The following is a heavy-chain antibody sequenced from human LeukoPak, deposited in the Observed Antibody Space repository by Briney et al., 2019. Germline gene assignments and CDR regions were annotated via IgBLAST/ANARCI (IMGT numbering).Heavy chain of an antibody. CDR2: IKSNTDGGAT. CDR3: TTGASTRSYYFDD. J-gene: IGHJ4*02. V-gene: IGHV3-15*01. CDR1: GFTFKYAW. Sequence: GGSLRLSCAASGFTFKYAWMSWVRQAPGKGLEWVGRIKSNTDGGATDYAVPVKGRFSISRDDSKNTLYLHMNGLKTEDTALYYCTTGASTRSYYFDDWGQGTLVTVSS. D-gene: IGHD2-15*01.